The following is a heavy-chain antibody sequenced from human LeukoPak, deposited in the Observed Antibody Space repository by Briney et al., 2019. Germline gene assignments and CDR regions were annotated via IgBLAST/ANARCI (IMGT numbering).Heavy chain of an antibody. J-gene: IGHJ4*02. CDR1: GYTFTGYY. CDR3: ARVRLGSSPDY. D-gene: IGHD3-10*01. V-gene: IGHV1-2*02. CDR2: INPNSGGT. Sequence: ASVKVPCKASGYTFTGYYMHWVRQAPEQGLEWMGWINPNSGGTNYAQKFQGRVTMTRDTSISTAYMELSRLRSDDTAVYYCARVRLGSSPDYWGQGTLVTVSS.